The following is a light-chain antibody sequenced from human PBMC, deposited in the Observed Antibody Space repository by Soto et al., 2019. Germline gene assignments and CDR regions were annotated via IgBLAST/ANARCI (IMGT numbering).Light chain of an antibody. CDR1: QSINTY. CDR2: AAS. Sequence: DIQMTQSPSSLSASVGDRVTITCRTRQSINTYLNWYQQKPGEAHKLLIYAASILQNVFPSTFSGSGSGTDFTLTISTLQPDDFATCYSPQSYCTPRTFGGGTKVEVK. CDR3: PQSYCTPRT. V-gene: IGKV1-39*01. J-gene: IGKJ4*01.